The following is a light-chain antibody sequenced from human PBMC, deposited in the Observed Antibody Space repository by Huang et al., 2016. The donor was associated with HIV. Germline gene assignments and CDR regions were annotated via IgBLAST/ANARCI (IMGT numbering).Light chain of an antibody. CDR3: QQRSNWPWT. Sequence: EIVLTQSPATLSLSTGERATLSCRASKSVSSYLAWYQQKPGQAPRLLIYDAFNRATGIPARFSGSGSGTDFTLTISSLEPEDFAVYYCQQRSNWPWTFGQGTKVEIK. V-gene: IGKV3-11*01. J-gene: IGKJ1*01. CDR1: KSVSSY. CDR2: DAF.